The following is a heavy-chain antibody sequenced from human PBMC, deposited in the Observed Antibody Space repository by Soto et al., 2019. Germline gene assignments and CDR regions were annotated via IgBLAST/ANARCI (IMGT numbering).Heavy chain of an antibody. CDR3: ARYAPDWADDSSGYWTFDY. CDR2: ISSSSSTI. J-gene: IGHJ4*02. Sequence: EVQLVESGGGLVQPGGSLRLSCAASGFTFSSYSMNWVRQAPGKGLEWVSYISSSSSTIYYADSVKGRFTISRDNAKNSLYLQMNSLRDEDTAVYYCARYAPDWADDSSGYWTFDYWGQGPLVTVSS. V-gene: IGHV3-48*02. CDR1: GFTFSSYS. D-gene: IGHD3-22*01.